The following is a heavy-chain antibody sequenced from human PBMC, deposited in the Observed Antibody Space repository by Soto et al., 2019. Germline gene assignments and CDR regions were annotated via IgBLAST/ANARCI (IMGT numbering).Heavy chain of an antibody. D-gene: IGHD3-16*01. CDR3: TREASSWGFAFDL. CDR2: IFGSGAPT. Sequence: SLRLSCAASGFTFRHYAMSWVRQAPGKGLQWVSTIFGSGAPTHYADSVKGRFGISRDNSNNMLFLEMNSLKDEDTAVYYCTREASSWGFAFDLWGQGTRVTVSS. J-gene: IGHJ3*01. V-gene: IGHV3-23*01. CDR1: GFTFRHYA.